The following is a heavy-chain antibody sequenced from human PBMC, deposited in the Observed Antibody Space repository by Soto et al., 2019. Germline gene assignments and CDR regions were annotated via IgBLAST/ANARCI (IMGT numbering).Heavy chain of an antibody. D-gene: IGHD6-19*01. V-gene: IGHV1-18*04. CDR2: ISAYNGNT. CDR1: GYTFTSYG. J-gene: IGHJ6*02. CDR3: ARDWGHSSGWYYYYYGMDV. Sequence: QVQLVQSGAEVKKPGASVKVSCKASGYTFTSYGISWVRQAPGQGLEWMGWISAYNGNTNYAQKLQGRVTMTTDTSTSTAYMELRNLRSDDTAVYYCARDWGHSSGWYYYYYGMDVWGQGTTVTVSS.